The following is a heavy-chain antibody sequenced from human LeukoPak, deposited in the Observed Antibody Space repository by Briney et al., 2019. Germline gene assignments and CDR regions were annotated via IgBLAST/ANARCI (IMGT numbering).Heavy chain of an antibody. V-gene: IGHV1-46*01. CDR1: GYTFTSYY. D-gene: IGHD3-22*01. Sequence: ASVKVSCKASGYTFTSYYMHWVRQAPGQGLEWMGIIGPSGGSTNYAQKFQGRVTITADESTSTAYMELSSLRSEDTAVYYCARDQGSGYYRDYYYYYMDVWGKGTTVTVSS. CDR2: IGPSGGST. CDR3: ARDQGSGYYRDYYYYYMDV. J-gene: IGHJ6*03.